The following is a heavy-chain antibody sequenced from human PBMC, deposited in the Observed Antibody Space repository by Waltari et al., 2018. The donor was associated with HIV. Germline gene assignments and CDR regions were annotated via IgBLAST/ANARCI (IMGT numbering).Heavy chain of an antibody. D-gene: IGHD2-15*01. CDR1: GYTFTSCD. Sequence: VQLVQSGAEVRKPGASVKVSCKASGYTFTSCDVNWVRQAPGPGSEWMGWVNPYSGNTGYAKNFQGRVTMTRNTSISTAYMELSGLRSEDTAVYYCARGAPGHYCSGGSCPYFDYWGQGSLVTVSS. CDR2: VNPYSGNT. J-gene: IGHJ4*02. V-gene: IGHV1-8*02. CDR3: ARGAPGHYCSGGSCPYFDY.